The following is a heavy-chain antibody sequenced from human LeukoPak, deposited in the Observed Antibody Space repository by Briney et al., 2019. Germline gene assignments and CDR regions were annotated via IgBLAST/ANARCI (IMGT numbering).Heavy chain of an antibody. CDR3: AKRNLAGYFDY. D-gene: IGHD1-1*01. V-gene: IGHV3-23*01. Sequence: PGGSLRLSCAASGFTFSTYGMTWVRQAPGKGLGWVSVICASGGSTYYADSVKGRFTISRDNSKNTLYLQMNSLRAEDTAVYYCAKRNLAGYFDYWGQGTLVTVSS. CDR1: GFTFSTYG. CDR2: ICASGGST. J-gene: IGHJ4*02.